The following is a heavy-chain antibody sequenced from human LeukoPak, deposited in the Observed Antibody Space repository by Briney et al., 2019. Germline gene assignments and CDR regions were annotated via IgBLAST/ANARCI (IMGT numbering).Heavy chain of an antibody. V-gene: IGHV4-30-4*01. CDR3: ARDQNKYDSSGYYYYQYGMDV. D-gene: IGHD3-22*01. Sequence: LSLTCTVSGGFISSGDYYWTWIRQPPGKGLEGFGYIYYIGNTHYNPSLKSRVSISVDTAKNQFSLNLSSVTAADTAVYYCARDQNKYDSSGYYYYQYGMDVWGQGTTVTVSS. CDR1: GGFISSGDYY. J-gene: IGHJ6*02. CDR2: IYYIGNT.